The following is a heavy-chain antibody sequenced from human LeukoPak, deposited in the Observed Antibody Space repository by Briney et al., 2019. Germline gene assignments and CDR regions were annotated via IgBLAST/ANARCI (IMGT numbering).Heavy chain of an antibody. CDR2: IYYSGST. CDR1: GGSISSYH. CDR3: ARVVAGRRFDP. D-gene: IGHD6-19*01. V-gene: IGHV4-59*01. J-gene: IGHJ5*02. Sequence: PSETLSLTCTVSGGSISSYHWSWIRQPPGKGLEWIGYIYYSGSTNYNPSLKSRVTISVDTPKNQFSLKVNSVTAADTAVYYCARVVAGRRFDPWGQGTLVTVSS.